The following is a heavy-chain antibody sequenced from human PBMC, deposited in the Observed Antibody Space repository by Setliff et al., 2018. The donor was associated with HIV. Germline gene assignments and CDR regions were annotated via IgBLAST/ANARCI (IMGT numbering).Heavy chain of an antibody. V-gene: IGHV1-69*10. D-gene: IGHD2-15*01. Sequence: SVKVSCKASGGTFNTYVISWLRQAPGQGLEWMGGIIPILGVANYAQKFQGRLTITADKSTNTAYMKLSSLKSDDTAVYYCARGPEEGDCSGGSCYGNFDPWGQGTLVTVSS. J-gene: IGHJ5*02. CDR1: GGTFNTYV. CDR2: IIPILGVA. CDR3: ARGPEEGDCSGGSCYGNFDP.